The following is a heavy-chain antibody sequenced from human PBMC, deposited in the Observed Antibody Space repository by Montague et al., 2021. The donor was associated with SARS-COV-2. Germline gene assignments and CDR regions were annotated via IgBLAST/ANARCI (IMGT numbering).Heavy chain of an antibody. V-gene: IGHV1-2*02. D-gene: IGHD2-8*01. CDR2: INLNNGGT. CDR3: AREIYIGSYDVCDM. J-gene: IGHJ3*02. Sequence: QSGAEVKKPGESLKISCKASGYIFTDYYIHWVRQAPGQGPEWMGWINLNNGGTKSAQKFQGRVTMTRDTSISTAYMELSTLRSDDTAIYYCAREIYIGSYDVCDMWGQGTMVTVSS. CDR1: GYIFTDYY.